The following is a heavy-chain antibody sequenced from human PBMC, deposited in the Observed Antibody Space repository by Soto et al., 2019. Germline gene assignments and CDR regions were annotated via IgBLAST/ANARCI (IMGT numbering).Heavy chain of an antibody. D-gene: IGHD2-2*01. Sequence: GSLRLSCAASGFTFSSYAMHWVRQAPGKGLEWVAVISYDGSNKYYADSVKGRFTISRDNSKNTLYLQMNSLRAEDTAVYYCARVAECSSTSCYPPHADHYYYGMDVWGQGTTVTVSS. CDR3: ARVAECSSTSCYPPHADHYYYGMDV. CDR1: GFTFSSYA. J-gene: IGHJ6*02. V-gene: IGHV3-30-3*01. CDR2: ISYDGSNK.